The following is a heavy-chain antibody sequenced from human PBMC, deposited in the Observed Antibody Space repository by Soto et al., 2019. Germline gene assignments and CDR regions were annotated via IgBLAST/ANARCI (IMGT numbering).Heavy chain of an antibody. CDR3: VRVRISFRRRGGHYSEDGIAV. Sequence: EQLVQSGAEVKQPGSSVKVSCAASGCTVSTYSISWVRQAPGHGLEWMGEVIPYVGTAYHAQKFQGIVTLTEDASTRTAYMELRRLRAEDTALYFCVRVRISFRRRGGHYSEDGIAVWGPAKRVTVSS. CDR1: GCTVSTYS. D-gene: IGHD3-3*01. V-gene: IGHV1-69*01. J-gene: IGHJ6*02. CDR2: VIPYVGTA.